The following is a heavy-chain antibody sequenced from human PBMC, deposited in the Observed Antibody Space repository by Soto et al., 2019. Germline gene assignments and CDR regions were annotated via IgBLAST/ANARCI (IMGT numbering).Heavy chain of an antibody. J-gene: IGHJ5*02. Sequence: PSETLSLTCTVSGDSVSSGYNYWTWIRQPPGKGPEWIANVYYSSIINYNPSLKSRVTISVDTSKNHLSLKMISVTTADTAVYYCARGVASNPLAGHWVDPWGHGTLVTVSS. V-gene: IGHV4-61*03. D-gene: IGHD1-1*01. CDR3: ARGVASNPLAGHWVDP. CDR2: VYYSSII. CDR1: GDSVSSGYNY.